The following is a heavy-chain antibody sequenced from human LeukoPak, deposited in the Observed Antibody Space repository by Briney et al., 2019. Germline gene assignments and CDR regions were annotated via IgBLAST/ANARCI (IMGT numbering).Heavy chain of an antibody. D-gene: IGHD3-22*01. V-gene: IGHV3-21*01. CDR3: ARDRGGITMIVVAPEFDY. J-gene: IGHJ4*02. CDR1: GFPFSSYS. Sequence: GGSLRLSCAASGFPFSSYSMNWVRQAPGKGLEWVSSISSGTSFIYYADSVKGRFTISRDNAKNSLYLQMNSLRAEDTAVYYCARDRGGITMIVVAPEFDYWGQGTLVTVSS. CDR2: ISSGTSFI.